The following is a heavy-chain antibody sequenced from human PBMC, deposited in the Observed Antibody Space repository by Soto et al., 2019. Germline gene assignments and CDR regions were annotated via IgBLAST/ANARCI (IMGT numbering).Heavy chain of an antibody. D-gene: IGHD5-18*01. CDR2: IWYDGSNK. J-gene: IGHJ4*02. CDR3: ARDLYGYSYGFDY. V-gene: IGHV3-33*01. CDR1: GFTFSSYG. Sequence: GGSLRLSCAASGFTFSSYGMHWVRQAPGKGLEWVAVIWYDGSNKYYADSVKGRFTISRDNSKNTLYLQMNSLRAEDTAVYYCARDLYGYSYGFDYWGQGTLVTVSS.